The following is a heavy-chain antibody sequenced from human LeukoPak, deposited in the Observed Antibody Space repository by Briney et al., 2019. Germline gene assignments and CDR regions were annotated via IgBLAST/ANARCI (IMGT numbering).Heavy chain of an antibody. CDR3: ARQSLRGVSYFAF. V-gene: IGHV5-51*01. CDR1: GYTFTSFW. D-gene: IGHD3-10*01. CDR2: IYPGDSDT. J-gene: IGHJ4*02. Sequence: GESLKISFKSSGYTFTSFWIGWVRQMPGKGLGWMGIIYPGDSDTRYSPSFQGQVTISADKSIGTAYLHWSSLKASDTAMYYCARQSLRGVSYFAFWGQGTLVTVSS.